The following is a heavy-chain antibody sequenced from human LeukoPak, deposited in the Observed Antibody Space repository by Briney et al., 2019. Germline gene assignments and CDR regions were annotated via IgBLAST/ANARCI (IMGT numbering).Heavy chain of an antibody. V-gene: IGHV3-30*02. D-gene: IGHD3-3*01. J-gene: IGHJ6*03. Sequence: GGSLRLSCAASGFTFSSYGMHWVRQAPGKGLEWVAFIRYDGSNKYYADSVKGRFTISRDNSKNTLYLQMNSLRAEDTAVYYCAKGSKEVLFTRDHCMDVWGKGTTVTISS. CDR2: IRYDGSNK. CDR3: AKGSKEVLFTRDHCMDV. CDR1: GFTFSSYG.